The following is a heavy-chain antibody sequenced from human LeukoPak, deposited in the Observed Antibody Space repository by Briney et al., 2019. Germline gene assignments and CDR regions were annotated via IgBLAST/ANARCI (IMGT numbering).Heavy chain of an antibody. Sequence: SETLSLTCAASGAAVSSSPWDWIRQSPGKGLECIANVDYNGSTTYNPSLRGRGTMSLDTSKNQFHLKLESVTAADTALYFCARGFYEPFVSWGQGTLVTVSS. CDR2: VDYNGST. V-gene: IGHV4-59*02. D-gene: IGHD2/OR15-2a*01. J-gene: IGHJ4*02. CDR3: ARGFYEPFVS. CDR1: GAAVSSSP.